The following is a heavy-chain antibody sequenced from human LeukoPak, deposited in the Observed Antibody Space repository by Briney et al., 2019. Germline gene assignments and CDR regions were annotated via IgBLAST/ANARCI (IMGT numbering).Heavy chain of an antibody. CDR2: IYYSGYT. Sequence: SETLSLTCTVSGGSISSYYWSWIRQPPGKGLEWIGCIYYSGYTNYKSSLKSRVTISVDTSKNQFSLKLSSVTAADTAVYYCARGRRWGYYYYMDVWGKGTTVTVSS. J-gene: IGHJ6*03. CDR1: GGSISSYY. D-gene: IGHD1-26*01. CDR3: ARGRRWGYYYYMDV. V-gene: IGHV4-59*12.